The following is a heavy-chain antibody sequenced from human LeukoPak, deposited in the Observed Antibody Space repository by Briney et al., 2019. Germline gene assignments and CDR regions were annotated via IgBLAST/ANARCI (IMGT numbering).Heavy chain of an antibody. D-gene: IGHD5-12*01. CDR1: GGSISSGDYY. J-gene: IGHJ5*02. CDR3: ATTKRGYSGYEYP. Sequence: SETLSLTCTVSGGSISSGDYYWSWIRQPPGKGLEWIGYIYYSGSTYYNPSLKSRVTISVDTSKNQFSLKLSSVTAADTAVYYCATTKRGYSGYEYPWGQGTLVTVSS. CDR2: IYYSGST. V-gene: IGHV4-30-4*08.